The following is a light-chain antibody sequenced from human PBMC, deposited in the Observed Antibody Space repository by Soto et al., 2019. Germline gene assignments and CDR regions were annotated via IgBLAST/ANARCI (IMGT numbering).Light chain of an antibody. V-gene: IGLV1-40*01. CDR2: GNS. CDR3: QSYDSSLSGYV. Sequence: VLTQPPSVSGAPGQRVTGSCALSSSNVGAGYDVHWYQQLPGTAPKLLIYGNSNRPSGVPDRFSGSKSGTSASLAITGLQAEDEADYYCQSYDSSLSGYVFGTGTKVTVL. CDR1: SSNVGAGYD. J-gene: IGLJ1*01.